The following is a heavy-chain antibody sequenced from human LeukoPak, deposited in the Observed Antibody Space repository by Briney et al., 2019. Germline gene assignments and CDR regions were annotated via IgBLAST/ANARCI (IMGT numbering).Heavy chain of an antibody. D-gene: IGHD4-23*01. J-gene: IGHJ4*02. CDR2: IGGRGNNYAT. CDR3: TSDYGGSSAMFDY. Sequence: GGSLRLSCAASGFTFSGSAVHWVRQAPGKGLEWLGRIGGRGNNYATVSAASLKGRFTLSRDDSKTTAYLQMNSLKTEDTAVYYCTSDYGGSSAMFDYWGQGALVTVSS. CDR1: GFTFSGSA. V-gene: IGHV3-73*01.